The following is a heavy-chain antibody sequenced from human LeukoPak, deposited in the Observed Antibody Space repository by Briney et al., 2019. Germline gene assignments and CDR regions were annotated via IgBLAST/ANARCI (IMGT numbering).Heavy chain of an antibody. CDR3: ARDYTGFDP. V-gene: IGHV3-7*01. Sequence: GEPLRHSCVAWGFTYNSHLMTWVRAAPGEAGEWGANIKQDGREKHSVHSEKGRLTISQDNETDPLYLQLNSRCAEDPAVRYCARDYTGFDPWGQGTLVTVSS. D-gene: IGHD3-16*01. CDR1: GFTYNSHL. J-gene: IGHJ5*02. CDR2: IKQDGREK.